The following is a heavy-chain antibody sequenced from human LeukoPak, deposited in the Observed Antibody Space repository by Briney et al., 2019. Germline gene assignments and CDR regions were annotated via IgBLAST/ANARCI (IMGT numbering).Heavy chain of an antibody. CDR3: ASLRRDGYNDY. V-gene: IGHV1-69*05. J-gene: IGHJ4*02. CDR2: IIPIFGTA. CDR1: GGTFSSYA. D-gene: IGHD5-24*01. Sequence: SVTVSCKASGGTFSSYAISWVRQAPGQGLEWMGGIIPIFGTANYAQKFQGRVTITTDESTSTAYMELSSLRSEDTAVYYCASLRRDGYNDYWGQGTLVTVSS.